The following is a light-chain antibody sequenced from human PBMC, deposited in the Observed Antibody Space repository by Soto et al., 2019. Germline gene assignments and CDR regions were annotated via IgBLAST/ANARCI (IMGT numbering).Light chain of an antibody. J-gene: IGKJ1*01. CDR3: QKYNSAPWT. V-gene: IGKV1-27*01. CDR1: QAIGNY. Sequence: DIQMTQSPSSLSASVGDRVTITCRASQAIGNYLAWYQQKPGKVPKLLIYTASTLQSGVPFRFSGSGSGTDFTLTISSLQPEDVATYYCQKYNSAPWTFGQGTKVEIK. CDR2: TAS.